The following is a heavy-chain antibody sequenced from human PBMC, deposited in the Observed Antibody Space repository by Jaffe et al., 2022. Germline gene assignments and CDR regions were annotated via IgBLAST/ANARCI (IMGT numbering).Heavy chain of an antibody. Sequence: EVQLVESGGGLVQPGRSLRLSCTASGFTFGDYAMSWFRQAPGKGLEWVGFIRSKAYGGTTEYAASVKGRFTISRDDSKSIAYLQMNSLKTEDTAVYYCTRSYSGYDRYYYYYMDVWGKGTTVTVSS. V-gene: IGHV3-49*03. D-gene: IGHD5-12*01. CDR1: GFTFGDYA. CDR3: TRSYSGYDRYYYYYMDV. J-gene: IGHJ6*03. CDR2: IRSKAYGGTT.